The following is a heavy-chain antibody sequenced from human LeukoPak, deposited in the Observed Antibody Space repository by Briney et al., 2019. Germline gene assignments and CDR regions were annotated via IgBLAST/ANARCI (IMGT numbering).Heavy chain of an antibody. D-gene: IGHD3-22*01. CDR1: GGSISSSSYY. Sequence: SETLSLTCTVSGGSISSSSYYWGWIRQPPGKGLEWIGSIYYSGSTYYNPSLKSRVTISVDTSKNQFSLKLSSVTAADTAVYYCARDWADYDSSGYWMFDYWGQGTLVTVSS. CDR3: ARDWADYDSSGYWMFDY. V-gene: IGHV4-39*07. CDR2: IYYSGST. J-gene: IGHJ4*02.